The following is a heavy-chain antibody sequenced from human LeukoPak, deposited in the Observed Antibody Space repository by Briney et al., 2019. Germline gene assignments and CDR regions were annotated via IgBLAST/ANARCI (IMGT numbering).Heavy chain of an antibody. CDR3: VRTRLSDHIVPAAERADDACDM. D-gene: IGHD2-2*01. V-gene: IGHV4-39*07. Sequence: SETLSLTCTVSGGSIRSSRYYWGWIRQPPGKGLEWIGCIHYSGSTYYNPSLKGRVPVSVDTSETQFSLKLSSVAAADTAVYFCVRTRLSDHIVPAAERADDACDMWGQGTMVTVPS. CDR1: GGSIRSSRYY. J-gene: IGHJ3*02. CDR2: IHYSGST.